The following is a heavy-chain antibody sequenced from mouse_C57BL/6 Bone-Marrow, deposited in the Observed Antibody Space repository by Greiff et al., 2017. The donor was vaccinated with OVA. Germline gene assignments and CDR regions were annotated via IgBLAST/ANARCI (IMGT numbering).Heavy chain of an antibody. Sequence: VQLVESGPGLVQPSQSLSITCTVSGFSLTSYGVHWVRQSPGKGLEWLGVIWRGGSTDNNAAFMSRLSITKDNSTSQVFFKMNSLQTDDTAIYYCATSYYSNYLFDYWGQGTTLTVSS. CDR1: GFSLTSYG. CDR2: IWRGGST. V-gene: IGHV2-5*01. CDR3: ATSYYSNYLFDY. D-gene: IGHD2-5*01. J-gene: IGHJ2*01.